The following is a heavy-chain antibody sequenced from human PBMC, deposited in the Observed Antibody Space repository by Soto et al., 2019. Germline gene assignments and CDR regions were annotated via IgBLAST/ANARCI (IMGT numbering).Heavy chain of an antibody. D-gene: IGHD2-2*01. CDR2: ISGSGGST. V-gene: IGHV3-23*01. J-gene: IGHJ4*02. CDR3: AKGVGGYCSSTSCPYDY. Sequence: EVPLLESGGGLVQPGGSRRLSCAASGFTFSSYAMSWVRQAPGKGLEWVSSISGSGGSTYYTDSVKGRFTISRDNARNTLYLQMNSLSAEDTAVYYCAKGVGGYCSSTSCPYDYWGQGALVTVSS. CDR1: GFTFSSYA.